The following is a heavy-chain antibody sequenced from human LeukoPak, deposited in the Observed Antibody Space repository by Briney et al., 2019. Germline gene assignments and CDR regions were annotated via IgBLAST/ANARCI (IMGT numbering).Heavy chain of an antibody. D-gene: IGHD5-24*01. Sequence: PGGSLRLSCAASGFTFSSYSMNWVRQAPGKGLEWVSSISSSSSSYIYYADSVKGRFTISRDNAKNSLYLQMNSLRAEDTAVYYCARGGWGMATTYFDYWGQGTLVTVSS. CDR3: ARGGWGMATTYFDY. CDR1: GFTFSSYS. J-gene: IGHJ4*02. V-gene: IGHV3-21*01. CDR2: ISSSSSSYI.